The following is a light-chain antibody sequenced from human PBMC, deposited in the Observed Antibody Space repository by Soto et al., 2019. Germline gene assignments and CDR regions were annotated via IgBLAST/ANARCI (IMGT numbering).Light chain of an antibody. V-gene: IGKV1-5*03. CDR2: KAS. J-gene: IGKJ5*01. CDR3: QQYSTYPIT. Sequence: DIQMTQSPSTLSASVGDRVTITCRASQSVTTWLAWYQQKPGKAPKLLIYKASNLESGLPSRFTGSGSGTEFTLTISSLQSDDFATYYCQQYSTYPITFGQGTRLAIK. CDR1: QSVTTW.